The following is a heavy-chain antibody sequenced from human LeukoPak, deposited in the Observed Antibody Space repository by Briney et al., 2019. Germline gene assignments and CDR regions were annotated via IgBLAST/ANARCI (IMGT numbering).Heavy chain of an antibody. CDR1: GYSLSRCYY. J-gene: IGHJ4*02. CDR3: AREDSSSSDCVY. D-gene: IGHD6-6*01. CDR2: IYHSGST. Sequence: SETEALMCGVCGYSLSRCYYWGWTRPRPGAGLEWIGSIYHSGSTYYNPSLKSRVTISVDTSKHQFSLKLSSVTAADTAVYYCAREDSSSSDCVYWGQGTLVTVSP. V-gene: IGHV4-38-2*02.